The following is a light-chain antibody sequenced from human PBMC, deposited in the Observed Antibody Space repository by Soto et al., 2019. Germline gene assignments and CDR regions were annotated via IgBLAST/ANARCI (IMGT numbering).Light chain of an antibody. J-gene: IGKJ5*01. V-gene: IGKV3-20*01. Sequence: EIVLTQSPGTLSLSPGERATLSCRASQSVSSRFLAWYQQKPGQAPRLVIHGASTRATGIPDRFSGSGSGTDFTLTISRLEPEDFAVYYCQQYVTSPAITFGQGTRLEIK. CDR2: GAS. CDR1: QSVSSRF. CDR3: QQYVTSPAIT.